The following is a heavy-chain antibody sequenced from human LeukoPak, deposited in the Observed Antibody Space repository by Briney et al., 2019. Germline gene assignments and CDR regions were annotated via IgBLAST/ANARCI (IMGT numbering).Heavy chain of an antibody. CDR3: ARALVGYYTAYYFDY. Sequence: PSETLSPTCTVSGGSVSSGSYYWSWIRQPPGKGLEWIGYIYYSGSTNYNPSLKSRVTISVDTSKNQFSLKLSSVTAADTAVYYCARALVGYYTAYYFDYWGQGTLVTVSS. D-gene: IGHD2-2*02. CDR2: IYYSGST. CDR1: GGSVSSGSYY. V-gene: IGHV4-61*01. J-gene: IGHJ4*02.